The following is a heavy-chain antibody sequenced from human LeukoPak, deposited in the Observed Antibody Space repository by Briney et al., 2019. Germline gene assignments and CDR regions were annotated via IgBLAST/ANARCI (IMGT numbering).Heavy chain of an antibody. V-gene: IGHV1-24*01. Sequence: ASVKVSCKVSGYTLTELSMHWVRQAPGKGLEWMGGFDPEDGETIYAQKFQGRVTMTEDTSTDTAYMELSSLRSEDTAVYYCATPGAYYNWNDRPFDYWGQGTLVTVSS. D-gene: IGHD1-1*01. CDR3: ATPGAYYNWNDRPFDY. J-gene: IGHJ4*02. CDR1: GYTLTELS. CDR2: FDPEDGET.